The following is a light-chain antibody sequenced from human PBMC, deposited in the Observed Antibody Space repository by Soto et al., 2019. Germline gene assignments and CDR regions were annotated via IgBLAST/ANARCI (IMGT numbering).Light chain of an antibody. CDR3: QSYDSSLSGVV. Sequence: QAVVTQPPSVSGAPGQRVTLSCTGSISNIGAGYGVHWYQQLPGRAPKLLVYDNTMRHSGVSDRFSGSKSGTSASLAITRLQADDEADYYCQSYDSSLSGVVFGGGTQLTVL. V-gene: IGLV1-40*01. CDR2: DNT. CDR1: ISNIGAGYG. J-gene: IGLJ7*01.